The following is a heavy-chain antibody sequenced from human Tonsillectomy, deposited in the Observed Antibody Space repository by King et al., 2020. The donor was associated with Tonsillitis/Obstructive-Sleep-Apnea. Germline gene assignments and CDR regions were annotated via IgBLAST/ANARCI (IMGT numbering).Heavy chain of an antibody. CDR3: AKGGEDTTMVTEYFDY. J-gene: IGHJ4*02. Sequence: EVQLVESGGGLEQPGGSLRLSCAASGFTFSSYAMSWVRQAPGKGLEWVSVISGSGGSTYYADSAKGRFTISRDNSKNTLYLQMNSLRAEDTAVYYCAKGGEDTTMVTEYFDYWGQGTLVTVSS. CDR2: ISGSGGST. CDR1: GFTFSSYA. V-gene: IGHV3-23*04. D-gene: IGHD5-18*01.